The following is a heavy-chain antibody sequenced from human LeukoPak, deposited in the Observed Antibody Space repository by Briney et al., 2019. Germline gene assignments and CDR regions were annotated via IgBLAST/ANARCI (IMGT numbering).Heavy chain of an antibody. V-gene: IGHV3-23*01. J-gene: IGHJ4*02. Sequence: PGGSLRLSCAASGFTFSSYAMSWVRQAPGQGLEWVSGISNSGVSTYHANFVKGRFTISRDNSKNMLYLQMNSLRAEDTAVYYCAKAQRRSRDFIDYWGQGTLVTVS. CDR2: ISNSGVST. CDR3: AKAQRRSRDFIDY. D-gene: IGHD3-3*01. CDR1: GFTFSSYA.